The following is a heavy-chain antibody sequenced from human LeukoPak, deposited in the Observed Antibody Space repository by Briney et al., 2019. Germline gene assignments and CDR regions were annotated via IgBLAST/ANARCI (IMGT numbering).Heavy chain of an antibody. V-gene: IGHV4-4*07. CDR1: GGSISSYY. D-gene: IGHD6-19*01. CDR3: ARSPRKSSGWYELGFYFDY. Sequence: PSETLSLTCTVSGGSISSYYWSWIRQPAGKGLEWIGRIYTSGSTNYNPSLKSRVTMSVDTSKNQFSLKLSSVTAADTAVYYCARSPRKSSGWYELGFYFDYWGQGTLVTVSS. CDR2: IYTSGST. J-gene: IGHJ4*02.